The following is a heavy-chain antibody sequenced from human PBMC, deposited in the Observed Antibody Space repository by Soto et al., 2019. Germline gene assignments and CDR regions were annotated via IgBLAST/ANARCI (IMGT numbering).Heavy chain of an antibody. J-gene: IGHJ6*04. CDR1: GGSFSGYY. Sequence: SETLSLTCAVYGGSFSGYYWSWIRQPPGKGLEWIGEINHSGSTNYNPSLKSRVTISVDTSKNQFSLKLSSVTAADTAVYYCARGVTMVRGTGWDVWGKGTTVTVSS. CDR3: ARGVTMVRGTGWDV. V-gene: IGHV4-34*01. CDR2: INHSGST. D-gene: IGHD3-10*01.